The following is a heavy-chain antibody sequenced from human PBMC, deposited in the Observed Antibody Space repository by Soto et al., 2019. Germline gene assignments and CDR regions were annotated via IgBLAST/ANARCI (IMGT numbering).Heavy chain of an antibody. CDR3: ARGRRCIGGSCYIQTRGFDP. D-gene: IGHD2-15*01. V-gene: IGHV4-34*01. CDR2: INHSGST. CDR1: GGSFSGYY. Sequence: QVQLQQWGAGLLKPSETLSLTCAVYGGSFSGYYWSWIRQPPGKGLEWIGEINHSGSTNYNPSLKSRVSISADTSKNQFTLTLSSEAAADTSVYNCARGRRCIGGSCYIQTRGFDPWGQGTLVTVSS. J-gene: IGHJ5*02.